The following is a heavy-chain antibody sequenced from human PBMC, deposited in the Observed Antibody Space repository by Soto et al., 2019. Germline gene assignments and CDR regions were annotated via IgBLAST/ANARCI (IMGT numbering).Heavy chain of an antibody. V-gene: IGHV3-21*01. D-gene: IGHD3-16*01. CDR2: ISGSSGYI. CDR3: VRADPRYLSSLGVSPLDY. CDR1: RFTFSSDS. Sequence: PGWSLRLSFAAGRFTFSSDSMNRVRQAPGKGLEWVSAISGSSGYIYYADSVKGRFTISRDNAKNSLYLLMNSLRAEDTAVYYCVRADPRYLSSLGVSPLDYWGQGTLVTVSS. J-gene: IGHJ4*02.